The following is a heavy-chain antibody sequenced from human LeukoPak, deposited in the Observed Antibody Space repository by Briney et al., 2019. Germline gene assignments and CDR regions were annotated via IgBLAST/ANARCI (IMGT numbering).Heavy chain of an antibody. CDR3: ARGIGVVAARGNWFDP. CDR1: GYTFTSYY. J-gene: IGHJ5*02. D-gene: IGHD2-15*01. Sequence: ASVKVSCKASGYTFTSYYMHWVRQAPGQGLEWMGIINPSGGSTSYAQKFQGRVTMTTDTSTSTAYMELRSLRSDDTAVYYCARGIGVVAARGNWFDPWGQGTLVTVSS. CDR2: INPSGGST. V-gene: IGHV1-46*01.